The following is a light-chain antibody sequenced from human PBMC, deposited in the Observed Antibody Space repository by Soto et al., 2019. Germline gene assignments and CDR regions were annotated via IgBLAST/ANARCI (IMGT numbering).Light chain of an antibody. CDR1: SSNIGAGYG. Sequence: QSVLTQPPSVSGAPEQRVTISCAGTSSNIGAGYGVHWYQQLPGRAPKLLIHNYVNRPSGVPDRFSGSKSGTSVSLAITGLRGEDEADYHCQSYDSSLTNAVFGGGTKLTVL. J-gene: IGLJ2*01. CDR3: QSYDSSLTNAV. CDR2: NYV. V-gene: IGLV1-40*01.